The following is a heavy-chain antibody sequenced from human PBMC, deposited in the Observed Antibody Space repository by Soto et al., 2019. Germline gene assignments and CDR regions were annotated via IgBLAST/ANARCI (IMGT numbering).Heavy chain of an antibody. Sequence: GGSLRLSCAASGFTFSSYAMSWVRQAPGKGLEWVSAISGSGGNTYYADSVKGRFTISRDNSKNTLYLQMNSLRAEDTAVYYCAKGGAYFDWLLPSYMDVWGKGTTVTVSS. CDR3: AKGGAYFDWLLPSYMDV. CDR1: GFTFSSYA. J-gene: IGHJ6*03. CDR2: ISGSGGNT. V-gene: IGHV3-23*01. D-gene: IGHD3-9*01.